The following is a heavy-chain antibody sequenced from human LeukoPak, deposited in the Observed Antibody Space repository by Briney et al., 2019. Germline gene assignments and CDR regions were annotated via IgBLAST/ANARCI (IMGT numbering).Heavy chain of an antibody. V-gene: IGHV3-7*01. CDR2: INEVGSEK. J-gene: IGHJ4*02. CDR3: ARLTTGVTLTY. CDR1: GFTFSNYW. D-gene: IGHD4-23*01. Sequence: GGSLRLSCAASGFTFSNYWMTWVRQAPGKGLEWVANINEVGSEKYYVASVKGRFTTSRDNAKNSVYLQMDSLRADDTAVYYCARLTTGVTLTYWGQGTQVTVSS.